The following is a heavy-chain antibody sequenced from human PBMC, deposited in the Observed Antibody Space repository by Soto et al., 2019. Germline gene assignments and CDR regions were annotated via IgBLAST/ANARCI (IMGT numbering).Heavy chain of an antibody. D-gene: IGHD1-26*01. Sequence: SETLSLTCAVYGGSFSGYYWSWIRQPPGKGLEWIGEINHSGSTNYNPSLKSRVTISVDTSKNQFSLKLSSVTAADTAVYYCASVKGGSYYYYYYGMDVWGQGTTVTVSS. CDR2: INHSGST. V-gene: IGHV4-34*01. CDR1: GGSFSGYY. CDR3: ASVKGGSYYYYYYGMDV. J-gene: IGHJ6*02.